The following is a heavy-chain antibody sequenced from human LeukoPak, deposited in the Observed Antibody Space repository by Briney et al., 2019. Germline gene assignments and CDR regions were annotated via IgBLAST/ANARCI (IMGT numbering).Heavy chain of an antibody. V-gene: IGHV3-48*03. CDR3: AELGITMIGGV. CDR1: GFIFSSYE. D-gene: IGHD3-10*02. Sequence: GGSLRLSCAASGFIFSSYEMNWVRQAPGKGLEWVSYISSSGSNIYYADSVKGRFTISRDNAKNSLYLQMNSLRAEDTAVYYCAELGITMIGGVWGKGTTVTISS. CDR2: ISSSGSNI. J-gene: IGHJ6*04.